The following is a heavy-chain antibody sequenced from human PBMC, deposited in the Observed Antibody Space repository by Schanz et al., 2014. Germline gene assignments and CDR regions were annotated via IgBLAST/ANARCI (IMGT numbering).Heavy chain of an antibody. Sequence: LVESGGGVVQPGRSLRLSCAASGFTFSSYGMRWVRQVPGKGLEWVAVVCYDGSKKYYADSVKGRFTTSRDNAKNTLYLQMNSLRPEDTAVYYCAKEDRNHNSDYVYWGQGTLVTVSS. D-gene: IGHD3-22*01. CDR3: AKEDRNHNSDYVY. CDR2: VCYDGSKK. J-gene: IGHJ4*02. V-gene: IGHV3-33*03. CDR1: GFTFSSYG.